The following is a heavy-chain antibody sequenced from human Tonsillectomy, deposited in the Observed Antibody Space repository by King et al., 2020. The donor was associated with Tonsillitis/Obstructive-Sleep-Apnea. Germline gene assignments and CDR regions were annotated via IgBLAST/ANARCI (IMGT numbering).Heavy chain of an antibody. Sequence: TLKESGPVLVKPTESLTLTCTVSGFSLSNARLGVSWIRQPPGKALEWLAHIFSNDEKSYSTSLKSRLTISKDTSKSQVVLTMTNMDPVDTATYYCARINYDVWSGPDRWFDPWGQGTLVTVSS. CDR1: GFSLSNARLG. D-gene: IGHD3-3*01. J-gene: IGHJ5*02. V-gene: IGHV2-26*01. CDR2: IFSNDEK. CDR3: ARINYDVWSGPDRWFDP.